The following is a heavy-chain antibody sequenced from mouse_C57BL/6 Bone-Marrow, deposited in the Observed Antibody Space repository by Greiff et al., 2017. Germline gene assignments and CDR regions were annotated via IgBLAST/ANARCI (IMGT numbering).Heavy chain of an antibody. Sequence: EVQLQESGAELVKPGASVKLSCTASGFNIKDYYMHWVKQRTEQGLEWIGRIDPEDGETKYAPKFQGKATLTVDKSSNTAYLQLSSLTSEDTAVYYCVLIYYEYDAVGDFWGQGTTLTVSA. V-gene: IGHV14-2*01. J-gene: IGHJ2*01. CDR2: IDPEDGET. D-gene: IGHD2-4*01. CDR1: GFNIKDYY. CDR3: VLIYYEYDAVGDF.